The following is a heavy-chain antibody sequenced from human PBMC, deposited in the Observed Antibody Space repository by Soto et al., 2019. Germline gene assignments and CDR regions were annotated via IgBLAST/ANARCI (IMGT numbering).Heavy chain of an antibody. CDR2: ISAYNGNT. J-gene: IGHJ3*02. CDR3: ARDRAITIFGVVIIVSDAFDI. V-gene: IGHV1-18*01. Sequence: ASVKVSCKASGYTFTSYGISWVRQAPGQGLEWMGWISAYNGNTNYAQKLQGRVTMTTDTSTSTAYMELRSLRSDDTAVYYCARDRAITIFGVVIIVSDAFDIWGQGTMVTVSS. CDR1: GYTFTSYG. D-gene: IGHD3-3*01.